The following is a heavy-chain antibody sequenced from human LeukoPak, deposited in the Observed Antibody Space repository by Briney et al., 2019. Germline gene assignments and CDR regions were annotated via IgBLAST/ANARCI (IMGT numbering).Heavy chain of an antibody. D-gene: IGHD3-9*01. CDR3: ARVQTINFDWLPDLYYFDY. CDR2: IFETGDT. Sequence: SETLSLTCSVSGGSVSSYYWSWIRQPPGKGLEWIGYIFETGDTNSNPSLKSRVTMSLDTSKNQFSLRLSSVTAADTAVYYCARVQTINFDWLPDLYYFDYWGQGTLVTVSS. CDR1: GGSVSSYY. J-gene: IGHJ4*02. V-gene: IGHV4-59*08.